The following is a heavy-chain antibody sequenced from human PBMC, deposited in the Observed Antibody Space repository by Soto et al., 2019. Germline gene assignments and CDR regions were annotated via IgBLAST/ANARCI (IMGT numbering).Heavy chain of an antibody. V-gene: IGHV4-30-2*01. CDR3: DSANTGAIDS. J-gene: IGHJ5*01. CDR2: IYHTGST. Sequence: PSETLSLTCAVSGGSISSGGYSWSWIRQPPGKGLEWIGFIYHTGSTYYNPSLESRVTISVDRSKNQLYLRLSYVTAADTAVYYRDSANTGAIDSWGQGTLVTVSS. CDR1: GGSISSGGYS. D-gene: IGHD3-10*01.